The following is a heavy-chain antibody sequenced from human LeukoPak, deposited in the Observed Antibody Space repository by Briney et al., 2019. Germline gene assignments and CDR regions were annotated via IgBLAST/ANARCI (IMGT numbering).Heavy chain of an antibody. J-gene: IGHJ4*02. V-gene: IGHV1-2*02. CDR3: ATDNYGTLDY. Sequence: ASVKVSCKASGYTFTDYYIHWVRPAPGQGLEWMGWIDPRSGGTRCTQKFQGRVTMTRDTSISTVYLDLSGMTFDDTALYYCATDNYGTLDYWGQGTLVTVSS. CDR2: IDPRSGGT. D-gene: IGHD3-16*01. CDR1: GYTFTDYY.